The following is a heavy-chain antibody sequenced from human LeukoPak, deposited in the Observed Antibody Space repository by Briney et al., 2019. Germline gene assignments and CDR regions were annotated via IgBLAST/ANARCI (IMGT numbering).Heavy chain of an antibody. CDR1: GGSISSGAYD. CDR3: AKWTVQGPRPYYFDF. J-gene: IGHJ4*02. Sequence: SQTLSLTCTVSGGSISSGAYDWSWIRQHPGKGLEWIGNIYNSGSTYYNPSLKSRVTISVDTSKNHFSLKLSAVAAADMAVYFWAKWTVQGPRPYYFDFWGQGTLVTVSS. D-gene: IGHD1-26*01. CDR2: IYNSGST. V-gene: IGHV4-31*03.